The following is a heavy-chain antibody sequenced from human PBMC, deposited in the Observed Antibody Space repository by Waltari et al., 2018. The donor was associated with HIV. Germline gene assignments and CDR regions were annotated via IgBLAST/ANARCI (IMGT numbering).Heavy chain of an antibody. D-gene: IGHD3-22*01. J-gene: IGHJ4*02. CDR3: TSGKDSSGQE. V-gene: IGHV3-49*03. CDR1: GFTFGDYA. CDR2: IRSKAYGGTT. Sequence: EVQLVESGGGLVQPGRSLRLSCTASGFTFGDYAMSWFRQAPGKGLEWVGFIRSKAYGGTTEYAASVKGRFTISRDDSKSIAYLQMNSLKTEDTAVYYCTSGKDSSGQEWGQGTLVTVSS.